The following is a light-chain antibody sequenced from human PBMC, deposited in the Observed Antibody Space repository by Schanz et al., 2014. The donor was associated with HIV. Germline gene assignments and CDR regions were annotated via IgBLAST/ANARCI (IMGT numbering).Light chain of an antibody. Sequence: QSVLTQPPSMAGAPGQSITISCTGNSSNIGAGYDVHWYQQLPETAPKLLIYGNNNRPSGVPDRFSGSRSGTSASLAITGLQAEDEAEYYCQAYDSSLSGLVFGGGTKLTVL. V-gene: IGLV1-40*01. CDR1: SSNIGAGYD. CDR3: QAYDSSLSGLV. J-gene: IGLJ3*02. CDR2: GNN.